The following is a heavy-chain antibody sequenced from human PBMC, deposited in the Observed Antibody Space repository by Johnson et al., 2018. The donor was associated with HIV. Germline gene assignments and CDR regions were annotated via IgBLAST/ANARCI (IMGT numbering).Heavy chain of an antibody. CDR3: ASLGGSYSLDI. D-gene: IGHD1-26*01. V-gene: IGHV3-66*02. CDR2: MYSGGDP. CDR1: GFTFSSYD. J-gene: IGHJ3*02. Sequence: VQLVESGGGWVQPGGSLRLSCAASGFTFSSYDMHWVRQTTGKGLEWVSVMYSGGDPYYADSVKGRFTISRDNSKNTLYLQMNSLRAEDTAVYYCASLGGSYSLDIWGQGTMVTVSS.